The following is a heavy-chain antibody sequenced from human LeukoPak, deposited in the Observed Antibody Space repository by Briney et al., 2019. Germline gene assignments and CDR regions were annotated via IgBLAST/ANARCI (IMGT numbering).Heavy chain of an antibody. J-gene: IGHJ4*02. V-gene: IGHV3-7*01. CDR3: AKNRGSDSSGYSDY. CDR1: GFTFSRYW. Sequence: GGSLRLSCAASGFTFSRYWMSWVRQAPGKGREWVPNIKQDGSEKDYVDSVKGGFTIPRDNAKNSLYLQMNSLTAEDTAVYYCAKNRGSDSSGYSDYWGQGNLVTVSS. D-gene: IGHD3-22*01. CDR2: IKQDGSEK.